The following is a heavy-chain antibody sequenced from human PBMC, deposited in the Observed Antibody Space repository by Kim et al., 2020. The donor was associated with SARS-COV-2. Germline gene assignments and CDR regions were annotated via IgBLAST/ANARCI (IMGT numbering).Heavy chain of an antibody. CDR1: GLTLKDAR. J-gene: IGHJ3*02. Sequence: GGSLRLSCAFSGLTLKDARMSWVRQAPGKGLEWLGRINGGTTNYAAPVNGRFTISGDDSTNTLYLQMNSLKTEDTAIYYCTKGMIRGVTAPDIWGQGTMVNVSS. D-gene: IGHD3-10*01. CDR2: INGGTT. V-gene: IGHV3-15*01. CDR3: TKGMIRGVTAPDI.